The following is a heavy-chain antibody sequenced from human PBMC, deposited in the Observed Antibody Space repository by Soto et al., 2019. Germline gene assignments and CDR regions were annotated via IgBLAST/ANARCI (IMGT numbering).Heavy chain of an antibody. J-gene: IGHJ4*02. Sequence: GESLKISCKASGYSFNSYWIGWVRQMPGKGLEWMGIVHPGNSDIRYSPSFQGQVTVSVDRSISTAYLQWSSLKASDTAMYYCAALTGATFHWGQGTLVTVSS. CDR2: VHPGNSDI. CDR3: AALTGATFH. V-gene: IGHV5-51*01. D-gene: IGHD1-20*01. CDR1: GYSFNSYW.